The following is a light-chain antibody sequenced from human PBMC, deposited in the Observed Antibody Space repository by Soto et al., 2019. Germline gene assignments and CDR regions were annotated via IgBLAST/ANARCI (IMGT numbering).Light chain of an antibody. V-gene: IGKV3-11*01. CDR2: DAS. J-gene: IGKJ1*01. Sequence: EIVLTQSPATLSLSPGERATLSCRASQSVSSYLAWYQQKPGQAPRLLIYDASNRATGIPARFSGSGSGTDFTLNISSLEPEDFAVYYCQQRRGTFGQGTKVEIK. CDR3: QQRRGT. CDR1: QSVSSY.